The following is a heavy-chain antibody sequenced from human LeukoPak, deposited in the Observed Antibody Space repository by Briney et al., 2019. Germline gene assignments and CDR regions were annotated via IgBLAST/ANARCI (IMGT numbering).Heavy chain of an antibody. CDR1: GYTFTSYW. CDR3: ARRRDGYNYVGTDY. CDR2: IYPGDSDT. V-gene: IGHV5-51*01. Sequence: GESLKISCRGSGYTFTSYWIAWVRQMPGKGLEWMGIIYPGDSDTRYSPSFQGQVTISADKSISTAYPQWSSLKASDTAMYYCARRRDGYNYVGTDYWGQGTLVTVSS. D-gene: IGHD5-24*01. J-gene: IGHJ4*02.